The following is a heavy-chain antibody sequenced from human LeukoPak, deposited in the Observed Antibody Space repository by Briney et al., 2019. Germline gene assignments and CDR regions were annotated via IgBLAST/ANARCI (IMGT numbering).Heavy chain of an antibody. V-gene: IGHV4-34*01. D-gene: IGHD1-1*01. CDR1: GGSFSGYY. CDR2: INHSGST. CDR3: ARGVSRWFFAAAGTTSHYFDY. Sequence: SETLSLTCAVYGGSFSGYYWSWIRQPPGKGLEWIGEINHSGSTNYNPSLKSRVTISVDTSKNQFSLKLSSVTAADTAVYYCARGVSRWFFAAAGTTSHYFDYWGQGTLVTVSS. J-gene: IGHJ4*02.